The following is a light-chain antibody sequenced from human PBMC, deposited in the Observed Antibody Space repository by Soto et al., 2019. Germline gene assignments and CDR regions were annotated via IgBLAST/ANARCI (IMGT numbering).Light chain of an antibody. J-gene: IGLJ2*01. Sequence: QSVLTQPPSVSGAPGQRVTISCTGSSSNIGAGYDVQWYQQLPGAAPKLLIFGNSNRPSGVPDRFSGSRSGTSASLAITGLQAEDEAYYFCQSYDISLSGSVIFGGGTKVTVL. CDR1: SSNIGAGYD. CDR3: QSYDISLSGSVI. V-gene: IGLV1-40*01. CDR2: GNS.